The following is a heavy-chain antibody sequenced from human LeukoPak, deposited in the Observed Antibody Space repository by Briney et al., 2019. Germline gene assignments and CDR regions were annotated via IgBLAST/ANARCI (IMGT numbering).Heavy chain of an antibody. V-gene: IGHV3-7*01. Sequence: GGSLRLSCAASGFTFSSYWMSWVRQAPGKGLEWVANIKQDGSEKYYVDSVKGRFTISRDNAKNSLYLQMNSLRAEDTAVYYCARVSRQLSSYYFDYWGQGTLVTVSS. CDR1: GFTFSSYW. CDR2: IKQDGSEK. D-gene: IGHD6-13*01. J-gene: IGHJ4*02. CDR3: ARVSRQLSSYYFDY.